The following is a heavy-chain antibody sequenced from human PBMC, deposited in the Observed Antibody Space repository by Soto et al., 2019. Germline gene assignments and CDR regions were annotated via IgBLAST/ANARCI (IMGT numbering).Heavy chain of an antibody. Sequence: PETLFLTCTPSGGSISVYYWSWIRQSPRQGLEWIGYDYDNGRPYYSPSLKSRVTISADTSKNQISLKLTSATAADTAVYYCARGVGSSPPRYWGRGTLVTVYS. CDR1: GGSISVYY. D-gene: IGHD3-9*01. CDR3: ARGVGSSPPRY. CDR2: DYDNGRP. V-gene: IGHV4-59*01. J-gene: IGHJ4*02.